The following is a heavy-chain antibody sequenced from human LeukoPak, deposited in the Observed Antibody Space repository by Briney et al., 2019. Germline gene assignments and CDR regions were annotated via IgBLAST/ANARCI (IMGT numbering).Heavy chain of an antibody. CDR1: GVSINSTTHY. D-gene: IGHD2-15*01. Sequence: SETLSLTCTVSGVSINSTTHYWGWIRQPPGKGLEWIGSIYYSGNTFYNPSLRSRVTISVDTSKNQFSLKLSSVTAADTAIYYCARAVIVVAAATQRNWFDPWGQGTLVTVSS. CDR2: IYYSGNT. CDR3: ARAVIVVAAATQRNWFDP. J-gene: IGHJ5*02. V-gene: IGHV4-39*07.